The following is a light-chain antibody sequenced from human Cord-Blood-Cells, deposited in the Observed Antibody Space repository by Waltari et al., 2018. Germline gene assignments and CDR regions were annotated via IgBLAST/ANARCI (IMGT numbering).Light chain of an antibody. CDR2: RNN. V-gene: IGLV1-47*01. J-gene: IGLJ3*02. CDR3: AAWDDSLSGPV. Sequence: QSVLTQPPSASGTPGQRVTISCSGSSSNIGSNYVYWYQQLPGTAPKLLIYRNNQPPSGVPYRFSGSKSGTSASLAISGLRSEDEADYYCAAWDDSLSGPVFGGGTKLTVL. CDR1: SSNIGSNY.